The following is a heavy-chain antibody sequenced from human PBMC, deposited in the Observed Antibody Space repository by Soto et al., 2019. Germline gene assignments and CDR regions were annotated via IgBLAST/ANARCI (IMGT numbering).Heavy chain of an antibody. Sequence: QVQLQQWGAGLLKPSETLSLTCAVYGGSFSGYYWSWIRQPPGKGPEWIGEINHSGSTNYNPSLKSRVTISVDTSKNQFSLKLSSVTAADTAVYYCARAYGPDYWGQGTLVTVSS. CDR3: ARAYGPDY. D-gene: IGHD4-17*01. V-gene: IGHV4-34*01. J-gene: IGHJ4*02. CDR1: GGSFSGYY. CDR2: INHSGST.